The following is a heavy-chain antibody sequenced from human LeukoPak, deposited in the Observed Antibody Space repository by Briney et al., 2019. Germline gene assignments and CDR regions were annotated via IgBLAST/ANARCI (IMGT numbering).Heavy chain of an antibody. J-gene: IGHJ4*02. CDR2: IWYDGSNK. V-gene: IGHV3-33*01. CDR3: ARDLFSSSWYELDDY. D-gene: IGHD6-13*01. CDR1: GFTFSSYG. Sequence: PGGSLRLSCAASGFTFSSYGMHWVRQAPGKGLEWVAVIWYDGSNKYYADSVKGRFTISRDNSKNTLYLQMNSLRAEDTAVYYCARDLFSSSWYELDDYWGQGTLVTVSS.